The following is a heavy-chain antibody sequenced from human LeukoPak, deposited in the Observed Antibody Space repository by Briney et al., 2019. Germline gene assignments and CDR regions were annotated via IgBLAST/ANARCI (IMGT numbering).Heavy chain of an antibody. CDR1: GFAFSRYA. CDR2: ISSHGGST. V-gene: IGHV3-64*01. CDR3: ASSYLLTGYPLDY. J-gene: IGHJ4*02. D-gene: IGHD3-9*01. Sequence: GGSLRLSCAASGFAFSRYALHWVRQAPGKGLEYASSISSHGGSTYYAHSVKGRFTISRDNSKNTLYLQMGSLRAEDMAVYYCASSYLLTGYPLDYWGQGTLVTVSS.